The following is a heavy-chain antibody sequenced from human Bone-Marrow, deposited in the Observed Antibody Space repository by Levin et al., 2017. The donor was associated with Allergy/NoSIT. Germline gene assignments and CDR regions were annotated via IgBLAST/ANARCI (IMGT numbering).Heavy chain of an antibody. V-gene: IGHV3-48*03. CDR2: ISTSGSAI. J-gene: IGHJ5*01. Sequence: GGSLRLSCAASGFTFSNYEMNWVRQAPGKGLEWVAYISTSGSAIYYADSVKGRFTISRDNAKNSLYLQMNSLRAEDTAVYYCARSDYSHNWFDSWGQGTLVTVSS. CDR3: ARSDYSHNWFDS. D-gene: IGHD5-12*01. CDR1: GFTFSNYE.